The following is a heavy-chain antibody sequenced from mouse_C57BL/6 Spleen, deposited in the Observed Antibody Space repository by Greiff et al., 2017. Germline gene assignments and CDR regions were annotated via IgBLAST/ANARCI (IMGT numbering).Heavy chain of an antibody. CDR1: GFTFSDYG. CDR3: ARPYYGSSYDYYAMDY. CDR2: ISSGSSTI. D-gene: IGHD1-1*01. J-gene: IGHJ4*01. V-gene: IGHV5-17*01. Sequence: EVQLVESGGGLVKPGGSLKLSCAASGFTFSDYGMHWVRQAPEKGLEWVAYISSGSSTIYYADTVKGRFTISRDNAKNTLFLQMTSLRSEDTAMYYCARPYYGSSYDYYAMDYWGQGTSVTVSS.